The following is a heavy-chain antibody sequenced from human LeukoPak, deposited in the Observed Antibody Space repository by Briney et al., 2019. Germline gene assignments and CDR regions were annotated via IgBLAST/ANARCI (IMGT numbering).Heavy chain of an antibody. CDR1: GYTFTSYD. CDR3: ARTVAAIGNPFDY. Sequence: GASVKVSCKASGYTFTSYDINWVRQATGQGLEWMGWMNPNSGNTGYAQKFQGRVTMTRNTSISTAYMELSSLRSEDTAVYYCARTVAAIGNPFDYWGQGTLVTVSS. V-gene: IGHV1-8*01. D-gene: IGHD2-15*01. CDR2: MNPNSGNT. J-gene: IGHJ4*02.